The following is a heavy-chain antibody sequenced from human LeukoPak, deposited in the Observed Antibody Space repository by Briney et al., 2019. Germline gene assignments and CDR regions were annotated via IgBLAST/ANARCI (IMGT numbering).Heavy chain of an antibody. CDR2: INRDGSEK. D-gene: IGHD3-10*01. Sequence: PGGSLRLACAASGFPFRNYWMSWVRQAPGKGLEWVAIINRDGSEKNYADSLKGRLSISRDNAKNSLYLQMSSLRAEDTAAYFCARDGDYYADHWGQGTLVTVSS. CDR1: GFPFRNYW. V-gene: IGHV3-7*01. CDR3: ARDGDYYADH. J-gene: IGHJ1*01.